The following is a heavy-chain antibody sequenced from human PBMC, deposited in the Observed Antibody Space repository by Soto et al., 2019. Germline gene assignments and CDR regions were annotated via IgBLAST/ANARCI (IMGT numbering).Heavy chain of an antibody. J-gene: IGHJ4*02. CDR3: ARARGYFDS. Sequence: PSQTLSLTCAISGDSVSSNSAAWSWIRQSPSRGLEWLGRTYYRSKWYNEYAVSLKSRITINPDTSKNQFSLQLNSVTPEDTAVYYCARARGYFDSWGQVTLVTGSS. CDR2: TYYRSKWYN. D-gene: IGHD3-10*01. CDR1: GDSVSSNSAA. V-gene: IGHV6-1*01.